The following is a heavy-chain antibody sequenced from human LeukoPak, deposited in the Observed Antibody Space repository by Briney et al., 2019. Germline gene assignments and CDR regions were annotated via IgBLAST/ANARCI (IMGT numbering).Heavy chain of an antibody. CDR2: IYHSGST. CDR3: ARHLVTPDDAFDI. D-gene: IGHD3-9*01. Sequence: PSETLSLTCAVSGYSISSGYYWGWSRPPPGKGLEWIWIIYHSGSTYYNPSLKSRVTISVDTSKNQFSLKLSSVTAADTAVYYCARHLVTPDDAFDIWGQGTMVTVSS. J-gene: IGHJ3*02. V-gene: IGHV4-38-2*01. CDR1: GYSISSGYY.